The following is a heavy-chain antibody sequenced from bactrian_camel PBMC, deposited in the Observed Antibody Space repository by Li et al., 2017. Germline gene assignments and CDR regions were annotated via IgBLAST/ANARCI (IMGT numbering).Heavy chain of an antibody. CDR2: VDSNGTT. V-gene: IGHV3S42*01. CDR1: GFTSSTYC. Sequence: EVQLVESGGGSVRAGETLRLSCAASGFTSSTYCMGWFHQAPGEEREGLATVDSNGTTIYADSVKGRFTISQDNAKNTLYLQMNSLKAEDTAMYYCAANRLCEANNPRTYNYWGQGTQVTVS. J-gene: IGHJ4*01. D-gene: IGHD5*01. CDR3: AANRLCEANNPRTYNY.